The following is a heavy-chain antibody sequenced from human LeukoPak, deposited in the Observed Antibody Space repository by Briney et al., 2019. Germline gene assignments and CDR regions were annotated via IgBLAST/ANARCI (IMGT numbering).Heavy chain of an antibody. J-gene: IGHJ4*02. CDR2: IYHSGSV. D-gene: IGHD3-10*01. CDR3: ARYSGSIDY. V-gene: IGHV4-38-2*02. CDR1: GYSISSGYY. Sequence: SETLSLTCTVSGYSISSGYYWGWIRQPPGKGLEWIGSIYHSGSVYFNPSLKSRVTISVDTSNNQFSLKLSSVTAADTAVYYCARYSGSIDYWGQGTLVTVSS.